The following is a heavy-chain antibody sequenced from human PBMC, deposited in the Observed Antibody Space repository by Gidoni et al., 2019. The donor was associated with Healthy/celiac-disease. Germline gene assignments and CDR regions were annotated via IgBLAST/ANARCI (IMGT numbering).Heavy chain of an antibody. Sequence: QVQLVESGGGVVQPGRSLRLSCAASGFTFSCYGMHWVRQAPGKGLEWVAGISYDGSNKYYADSVKGRFTISRDNSKNTLYLQMNSLRAEDTAVYYCAKSGVWLRSGTYYFDYWGQGTLVTVSS. D-gene: IGHD5-12*01. CDR2: ISYDGSNK. CDR3: AKSGVWLRSGTYYFDY. J-gene: IGHJ4*02. V-gene: IGHV3-30*18. CDR1: GFTFSCYG.